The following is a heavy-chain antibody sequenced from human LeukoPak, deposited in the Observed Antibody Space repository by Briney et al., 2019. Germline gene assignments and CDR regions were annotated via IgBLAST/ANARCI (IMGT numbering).Heavy chain of an antibody. CDR2: ISDTGRLS. J-gene: IGHJ6*02. D-gene: IGHD5-18*01. V-gene: IGHV3-23*01. Sequence: GGSLRLSCAASGFTFSSYSMSWVRQAPGKGLEWVAAISDTGRLSYCADSVNGRFTISRDNSKNTLSLQMNSLRAEDTAVYYCARDAVDTANAVWGQGTTVTVSS. CDR3: ARDAVDTANAV. CDR1: GFTFSSYS.